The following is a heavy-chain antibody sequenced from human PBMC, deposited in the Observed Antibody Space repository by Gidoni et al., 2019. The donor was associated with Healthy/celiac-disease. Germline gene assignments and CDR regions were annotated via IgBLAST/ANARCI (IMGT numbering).Heavy chain of an antibody. J-gene: IGHJ4*02. Sequence: QITLKESGPTLVTPTQTLTLTCTFSGFSLSTSGVGVDWIRQPPGKALEWLALIYWDDDKRYSPSLKSRLTITKDTSKNQVVLTMTNMDPVDTATYYCARSLNSGSTSYYFDYWGQGTLVTVSS. CDR2: IYWDDDK. V-gene: IGHV2-5*02. CDR3: ARSLNSGSTSYYFDY. D-gene: IGHD6-19*01. CDR1: GFSLSTSGVG.